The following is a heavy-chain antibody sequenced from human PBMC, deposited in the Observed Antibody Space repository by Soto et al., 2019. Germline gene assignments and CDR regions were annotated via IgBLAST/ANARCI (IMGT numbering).Heavy chain of an antibody. CDR3: ARDPKTSGGQHWAFNYFDS. V-gene: IGHV3-30-3*01. D-gene: IGHD7-27*01. J-gene: IGHJ4*02. Sequence: GGSLRLSCAASGFSFSISPMHWVRQAPRKGPEWVALISYDGTNKFYADSVKGRFTISRDNSKSTLYLQVDSLRPEDAAVYYCARDPKTSGGQHWAFNYFDSWGQGTLVTVSS. CDR1: GFSFSISP. CDR2: ISYDGTNK.